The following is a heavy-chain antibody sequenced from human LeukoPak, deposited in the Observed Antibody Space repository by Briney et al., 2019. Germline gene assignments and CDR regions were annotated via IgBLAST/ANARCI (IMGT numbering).Heavy chain of an antibody. V-gene: IGHV1-24*01. Sequence: ASVKVSCKVSGYTLTELSMHWVRQAPGKGLEWMGGFDPEDGETIYAQKLQGRVTITEDTSTDTAYMELSSLRSEDTAVYYCATRGITMVRGVIIGWFDPWGQGTLVTVSS. CDR2: FDPEDGET. D-gene: IGHD3-10*01. CDR3: ATRGITMVRGVIIGWFDP. CDR1: GYTLTELS. J-gene: IGHJ5*02.